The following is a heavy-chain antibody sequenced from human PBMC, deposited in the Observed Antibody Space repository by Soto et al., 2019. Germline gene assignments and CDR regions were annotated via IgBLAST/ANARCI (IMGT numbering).Heavy chain of an antibody. D-gene: IGHD1-26*01. V-gene: IGHV3-21*01. J-gene: IGHJ4*02. CDR1: GFTFSSDA. CDR2: ISSSSKYI. Sequence: GGSLRLSCIGSGFTFSSDAMNWVRQAPGKGLEWVSSISSSSKYIYYTDSVKGRFTISRDNAKNSLYLQMNGLRAEDTALYYCARDPDAEYSGNYHTPRSLDSWGQGT. CDR3: ARDPDAEYSGNYHTPRSLDS.